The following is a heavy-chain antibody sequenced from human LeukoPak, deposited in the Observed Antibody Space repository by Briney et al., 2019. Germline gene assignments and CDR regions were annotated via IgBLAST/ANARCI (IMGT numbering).Heavy chain of an antibody. J-gene: IGHJ5*02. CDR1: GFTVSNNY. D-gene: IGHD1-26*01. CDR3: AGDREGP. V-gene: IGHV3-53*01. Sequence: GGSLRLSCAASGFTVSNNYMRWVRQAPGKGLEWVSSIYSGGGTKYADSVKGRFTISRDNSKNTLYLQMNSLRPEDTAVYYCAGDREGPWGQGTLVTGSS. CDR2: IYSGGGT.